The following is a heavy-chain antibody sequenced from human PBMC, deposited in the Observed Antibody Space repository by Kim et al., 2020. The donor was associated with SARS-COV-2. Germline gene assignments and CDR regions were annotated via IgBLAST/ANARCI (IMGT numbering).Heavy chain of an antibody. V-gene: IGHV4-31*03. D-gene: IGHD6-6*01. Sequence: SETLSLTCTVSGGSISSGGYYWSWIRQHPGKGLEWIGYIYYSGSTYYNPSLKSRVTISVDTSKNQFSLKLSSVTAADTAVYYCARDAVYSSSPNYYYGMDVWGQGTTVTVSS. CDR3: ARDAVYSSSPNYYYGMDV. CDR1: GGSISSGGYY. CDR2: IYYSGST. J-gene: IGHJ6*02.